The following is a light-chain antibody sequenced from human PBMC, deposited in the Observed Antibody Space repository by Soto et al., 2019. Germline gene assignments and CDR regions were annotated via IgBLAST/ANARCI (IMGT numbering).Light chain of an antibody. CDR3: QQTYTYPRT. CDR1: QSITTY. V-gene: IGKV1-39*01. CDR2: APS. Sequence: DIQMTQSPSSLSASVGDRVTITCRASQSITTYLNWYQQKPGKAPKLMIYAPSNLKSGVPSRFSGSASGTDFTLTIGSLQPEDFATYFCQQTYTYPRTFGQGTTVDIK. J-gene: IGKJ1*01.